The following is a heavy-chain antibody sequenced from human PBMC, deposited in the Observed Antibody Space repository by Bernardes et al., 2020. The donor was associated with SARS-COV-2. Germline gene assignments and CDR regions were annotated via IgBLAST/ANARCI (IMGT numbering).Heavy chain of an antibody. Sequence: GGSLRLSCAASGFTFDDYTMHWVRQAPGKGLEWVSLISWEGGSTYYSDSVKGRFTISRDNSKNSLYLQMTSLRTEDTALYYCAKERVASFSYYYDGMDVWGHGTTVTV. CDR3: AKERVASFSYYYDGMDV. CDR1: GFTFDDYT. CDR2: ISWEGGST. J-gene: IGHJ6*02. V-gene: IGHV3-43*01. D-gene: IGHD5-12*01.